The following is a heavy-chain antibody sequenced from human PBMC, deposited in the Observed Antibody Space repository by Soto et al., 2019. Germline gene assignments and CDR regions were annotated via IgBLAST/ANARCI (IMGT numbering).Heavy chain of an antibody. CDR1: GLTFSSYE. Sequence: PGGSLRLSCAASGLTFSSYEMNWVRQAPGQGLEWVSYISSSDSTIYYADSVNGRFTISRDNAKNSLYLQMNSLRAEDTAVYYCARVVTGTTPVDYWGQGTLVTVSS. D-gene: IGHD1-7*01. V-gene: IGHV3-48*03. CDR3: ARVVTGTTPVDY. J-gene: IGHJ4*02. CDR2: ISSSDSTI.